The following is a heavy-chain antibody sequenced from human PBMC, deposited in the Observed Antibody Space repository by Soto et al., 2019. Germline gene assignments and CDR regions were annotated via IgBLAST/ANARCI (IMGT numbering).Heavy chain of an antibody. CDR2: IWYDGSNK. D-gene: IGHD4-17*01. CDR1: GFTFSSYC. V-gene: IGHV3-33*01. J-gene: IGHJ6*02. Sequence: GGSLILSCAASGFTFSSYCMHWVRQAPGKGLEWVAVIWYDGSNKYYADSVKGRFTISRDNSKNTLYLQMNSLRAEDTAVYYCARDGVDPRLHDYGDYGVYYYGMDVWGQGTTVTVSS. CDR3: ARDGVDPRLHDYGDYGVYYYGMDV.